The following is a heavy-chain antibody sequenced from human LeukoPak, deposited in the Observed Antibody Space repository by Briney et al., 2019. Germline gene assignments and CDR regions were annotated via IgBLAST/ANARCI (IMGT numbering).Heavy chain of an antibody. V-gene: IGHV3-21*01. J-gene: IGHJ4*02. Sequence: GGSLRLSCAASGFTFTSYSMNWVRQVPGKWLEWVSSISSSGNYIYYADSVKGRFTISRDNARNSLYLQMNSLRAEDTAVYYCARGGRGTIIMIVVAALDYWGQGTLVTVSS. D-gene: IGHD3-22*01. CDR2: ISSSGNYI. CDR3: ARGGRGTIIMIVVAALDY. CDR1: GFTFTSYS.